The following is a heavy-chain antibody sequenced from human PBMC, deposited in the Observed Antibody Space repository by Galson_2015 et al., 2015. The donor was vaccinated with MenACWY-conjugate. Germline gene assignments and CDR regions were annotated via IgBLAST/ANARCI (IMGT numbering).Heavy chain of an antibody. CDR2: INYSGST. Sequence: LSLTCTVSDDSLHSTTFYWGWLRQPPGKGLEWIGRINYSGSTYYKPSLKSRVAISLDTPKKQFSLNLYSVTAADTAIYYCARDVRAGYVELWDGWDQGTTVTVSS. CDR1: DDSLHSTTFY. J-gene: IGHJ6*02. CDR3: ARDVRAGYVELWDG. D-gene: IGHD2-21*01. V-gene: IGHV4-39*07.